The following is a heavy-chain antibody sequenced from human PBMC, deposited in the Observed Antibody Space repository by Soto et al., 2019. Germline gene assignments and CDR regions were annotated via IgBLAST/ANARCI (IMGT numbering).Heavy chain of an antibody. D-gene: IGHD6-13*01. J-gene: IGHJ4*02. CDR2: IYYSGST. V-gene: IGHV4-39*07. CDR1: GGSISSSSYY. CDR3: ARDQLAYFDY. Sequence: SETLSLTCTVSGGSISSSSYYWGWIRQPPGKGLEWIGSIYYSGSTYYNPSLKSRVTISVDTSKNQFSLKLGSVTAADTAVYYCARDQLAYFDYWGQGTLVTVSS.